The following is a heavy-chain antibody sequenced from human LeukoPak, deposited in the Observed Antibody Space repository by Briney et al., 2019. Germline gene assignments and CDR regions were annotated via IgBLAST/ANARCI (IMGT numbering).Heavy chain of an antibody. J-gene: IGHJ4*02. CDR2: IIPIFGTA. D-gene: IGHD1-26*01. V-gene: IGHV1-69*13. CDR1: GGTFSSYA. CDR3: ASLVGATNYFDY. Sequence: GASVKVSCKASGGTFSSYAISWVRQAPGQGLEWMGGIIPIFGTANYAQKFQGRVTITADESTSTAYMELSSLRSEDTAVYYCASLVGATNYFDYWGQGTLVTVSS.